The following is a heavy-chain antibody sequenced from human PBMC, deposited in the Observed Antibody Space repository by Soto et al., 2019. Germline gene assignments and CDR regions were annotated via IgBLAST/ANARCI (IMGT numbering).Heavy chain of an antibody. CDR1: GYTFIDYY. Sequence: ASVKVSCKASGYTFIDYYMHWVRQAPGQGFEWMGRISPRSGGTNYAQKFQGRATMTWDTSLNTAYMELSSLISEDTAVYYCARPPGYISDWYYFDLWGQGTLVTVSS. J-gene: IGHJ4*02. D-gene: IGHD3-9*01. V-gene: IGHV1-2*02. CDR2: ISPRSGGT. CDR3: ARPPGYISDWYYFDL.